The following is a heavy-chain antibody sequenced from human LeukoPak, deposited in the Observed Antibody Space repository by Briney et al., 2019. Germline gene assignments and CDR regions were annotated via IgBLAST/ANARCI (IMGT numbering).Heavy chain of an antibody. CDR2: IYYSGST. CDR1: GFTFSNAW. J-gene: IGHJ3*02. Sequence: GSLRLSCAASGFTFSNAWMSWVRQAPGKGLEWIGYIYYSGSTNYNPSLKSRVTISVDTSKNQFSLKLSSVTAADTAVYYCASGPGVYYYDSRKRGAFDIWGQGTMVTVSS. D-gene: IGHD3-22*01. CDR3: ASGPGVYYYDSRKRGAFDI. V-gene: IGHV4-59*01.